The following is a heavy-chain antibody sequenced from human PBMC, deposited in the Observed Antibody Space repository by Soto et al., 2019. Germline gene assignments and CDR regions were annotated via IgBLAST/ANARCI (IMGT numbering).Heavy chain of an antibody. Sequence: QVQLQESGPGLVKPSGTLSLTCAVSGGSIGSSNWWSWVRQPPGKGLEWIGEIYDSGSTNYNPSPKSRVTISPAKSKNQFSLKLSYVTAADTAVYYCARLKTYDILNKSDYWGQGSLVTVSS. CDR3: ARLKTYDILNKSDY. D-gene: IGHD3-9*01. CDR1: GGSIGSSNW. CDR2: IYDSGST. V-gene: IGHV4-4*02. J-gene: IGHJ4*02.